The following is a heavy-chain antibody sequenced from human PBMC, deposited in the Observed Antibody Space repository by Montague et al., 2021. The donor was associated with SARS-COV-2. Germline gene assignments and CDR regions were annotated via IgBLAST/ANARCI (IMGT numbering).Heavy chain of an antibody. Sequence: SETLSLTCTVSGGSISSYYWSWIRRPPGKGLEWIGYIYYSGSTNXNPSLKSRVTISVDTSKNQFSLKLSSVTVADTAVYYCARVFPRWLQFDPYFDYWGQGTLVTVSS. D-gene: IGHD5-24*01. CDR2: IYYSGST. CDR1: GGSISSYY. CDR3: ARVFPRWLQFDPYFDY. J-gene: IGHJ4*02. V-gene: IGHV4-59*01.